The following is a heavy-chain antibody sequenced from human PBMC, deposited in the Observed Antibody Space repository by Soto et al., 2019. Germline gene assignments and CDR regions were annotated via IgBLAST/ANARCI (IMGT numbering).Heavy chain of an antibody. CDR2: INPNSGGT. Sequence: GASVKVSCKASGYTFTGYYMHWVRQAPGQGLEWMRWINPNSGGTNYAQKFQGWVTMTRDTSISTAYMELSRLRSDDTAVYYCARGDRITIFGVVITPFDYWGQGTLVTVSS. V-gene: IGHV1-2*04. CDR1: GYTFTGYY. J-gene: IGHJ4*02. D-gene: IGHD3-3*01. CDR3: ARGDRITIFGVVITPFDY.